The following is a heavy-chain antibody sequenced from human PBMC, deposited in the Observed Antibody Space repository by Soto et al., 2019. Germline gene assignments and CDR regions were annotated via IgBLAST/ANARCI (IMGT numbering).Heavy chain of an antibody. CDR1: GFTFSSYS. V-gene: IGHV3-21*01. CDR2: ISSSSSYI. CDR3: ASYCSSTSCLGGMGYYYMDV. J-gene: IGHJ6*03. D-gene: IGHD2-2*01. Sequence: GGSLRLSCAASGFTFSSYSMNWVRQAPGKGLEWVSSISSSSSYIYYADSVKGRFTISGDNAKNSLYLQMNSLRAEDTAVYYCASYCSSTSCLGGMGYYYMDVWGKGTTVTVSS.